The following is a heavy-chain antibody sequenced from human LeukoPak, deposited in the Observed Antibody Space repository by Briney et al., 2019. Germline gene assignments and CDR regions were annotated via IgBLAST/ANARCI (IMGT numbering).Heavy chain of an antibody. CDR3: ARRGYYGSGSQGYDY. CDR2: IYYSGST. J-gene: IGHJ4*02. D-gene: IGHD3-10*01. Sequence: SETLSLTCAVSGGSISSSNWWSWVRQPPGKGLEWIGEIYYSGSTYYNPSLKSRVTISVDTSKNQFSLKLSSVTAADTAVYYCARRGYYGSGSQGYDYWGQGTLVTVSS. CDR1: GGSISSSNW. V-gene: IGHV4-4*02.